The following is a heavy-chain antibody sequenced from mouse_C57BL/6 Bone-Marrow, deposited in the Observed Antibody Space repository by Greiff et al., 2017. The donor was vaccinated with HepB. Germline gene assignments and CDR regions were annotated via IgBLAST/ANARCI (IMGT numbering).Heavy chain of an antibody. D-gene: IGHD2-13*01. CDR2: IHPNSGST. Sequence: QVQLKESGAELVKPGASVKISCKASGYTFTDYYINWVKQRPGQGLEWIGMIHPNSGSTNYNEKFKSKATLTVDKSSSTAYMQLSSLTSEDSAVYYCARDYFFAYWGQGTLVTVSA. CDR1: GYTFTDYY. CDR3: ARDYFFAY. V-gene: IGHV1-77*01. J-gene: IGHJ3*01.